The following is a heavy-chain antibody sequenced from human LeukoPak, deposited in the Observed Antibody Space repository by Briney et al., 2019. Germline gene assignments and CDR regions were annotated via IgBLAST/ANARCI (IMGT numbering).Heavy chain of an antibody. CDR3: STDFSRGYSGS. CDR1: GLTFSNVW. V-gene: IGHV3-15*01. J-gene: IGHJ5*02. Sequence: GGSLRLSCVDSGLTFSNVWMTWGRQAPGKGLECVVRVKSKDVGGTTDYAAPVKGRFTITREDSKNTVYRQMTSLQAEDTAVYFCSTDFSRGYSGSWGQGTLVTVSS. CDR2: VKSKDVGGTT. D-gene: IGHD5-12*01.